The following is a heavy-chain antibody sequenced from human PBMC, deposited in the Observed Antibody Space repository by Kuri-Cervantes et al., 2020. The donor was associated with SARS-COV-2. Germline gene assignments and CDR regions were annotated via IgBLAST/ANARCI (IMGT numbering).Heavy chain of an antibody. Sequence: ASVKVSCKASGYTFTSYAMNWVRQAPGQGLEWMSWISPHNGHTISAQQFQGRVSMTTDTSTSTAYMELRSLRSDDTAVYFCATSPSISDFSSSWFFHFWGQGTLVTVSS. CDR3: ATSPSISDFSSSWFFHF. J-gene: IGHJ4*02. D-gene: IGHD6-13*01. V-gene: IGHV1-18*01. CDR1: GYTFTSYA. CDR2: ISPHNGHT.